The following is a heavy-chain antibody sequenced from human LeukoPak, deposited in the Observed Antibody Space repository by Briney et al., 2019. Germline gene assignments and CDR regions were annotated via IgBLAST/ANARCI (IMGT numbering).Heavy chain of an antibody. CDR1: GGSISSSNW. CDR2: IYHSGST. CDR3: ARGPYYYDSSGYYIPYYGMDV. Sequence: PSGTLSPTCAVSGGSISSSNWWSWVRQPPGKGLEWIGEIYHSGSTNYNPSLKSRVTISVDKSKNQFSLKLSSVTAADTAVYYCARGPYYYDSSGYYIPYYGMDVWGQGTTVTVSS. V-gene: IGHV4-4*02. J-gene: IGHJ6*02. D-gene: IGHD3-22*01.